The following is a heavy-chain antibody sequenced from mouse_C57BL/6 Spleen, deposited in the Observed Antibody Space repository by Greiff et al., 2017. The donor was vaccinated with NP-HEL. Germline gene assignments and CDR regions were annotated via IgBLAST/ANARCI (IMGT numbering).Heavy chain of an antibody. J-gene: IGHJ2*01. CDR1: GYSFTGYY. D-gene: IGHD1-1*01. CDR2: INPSTGGT. CDR3: ARDYYGSRYYFDY. V-gene: IGHV1-42*01. Sequence: VQLKESGPELVKPGASVKISCKASGYSFTGYYMNWVKQSPEKSLEWIGEINPSTGGTTYNQKFKAKATLTVDKSSSTAYMQLKSLTSEDSAVYYCARDYYGSRYYFDYWGQGTTLTVSS.